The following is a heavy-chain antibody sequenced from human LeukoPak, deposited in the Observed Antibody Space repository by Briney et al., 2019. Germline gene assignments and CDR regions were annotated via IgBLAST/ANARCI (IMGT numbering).Heavy chain of an antibody. Sequence: SETLSLTCTVSGGSISSSSYYWVWIRQPPGKGLEWIGSIYYSGSTYYNPSLKRRVTISVDTSKNQFSLKLSSVTAADTAVYYCARSYGSSGYYPYYYYYMDVWGKGTTVTVSS. CDR3: ARSYGSSGYYPYYYYYMDV. J-gene: IGHJ6*03. D-gene: IGHD3-22*01. V-gene: IGHV4-39*01. CDR1: GGSISSSSYY. CDR2: IYYSGST.